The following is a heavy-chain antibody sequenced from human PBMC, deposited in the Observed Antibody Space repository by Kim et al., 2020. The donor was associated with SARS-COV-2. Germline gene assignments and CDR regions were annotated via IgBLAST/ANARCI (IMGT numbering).Heavy chain of an antibody. J-gene: IGHJ3*02. CDR2: ITGSGGGT. D-gene: IGHD2-21*02. CDR1: GFTFSSYA. V-gene: IGHV3-23*01. CDR3: ARRTPEVTAIPVRAFDI. Sequence: GGSLRLSCAASGFTFSSYAMSWVRQAPGKGLEWVSTITGSGGGTNYADSVKGRFTISRDNSKNTLYLQMNSLRAEDTAVYYCARRTPEVTAIPVRAFDIWGQGTMVTVSS.